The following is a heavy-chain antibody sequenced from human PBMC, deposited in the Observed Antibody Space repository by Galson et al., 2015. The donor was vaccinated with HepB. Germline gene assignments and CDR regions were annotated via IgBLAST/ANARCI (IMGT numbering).Heavy chain of an antibody. V-gene: IGHV4-59*01. J-gene: IGHJ5*02. D-gene: IGHD3-3*01. CDR1: GGSISSYS. CDR3: ARCLSEWNWFDP. Sequence: QVQLQESGPGLVKPSETLSLTCAVYGGSISSYSWSWIRQPPGKGLEWIGDIDYSGSTNSGNTNYNPSLKSRVTISVDTSKNQFSLKLSSVTAADTAVYYCARCLSEWNWFDPWGQGTLVTVSS. CDR2: IDYSGSTNSGNT.